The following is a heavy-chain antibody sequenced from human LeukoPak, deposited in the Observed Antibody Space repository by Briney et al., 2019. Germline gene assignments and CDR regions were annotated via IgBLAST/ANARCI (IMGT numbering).Heavy chain of an antibody. D-gene: IGHD6-6*01. CDR1: GFTFSSYP. CDR3: TRGPSRSSGYYYYYYMDV. V-gene: IGHV3-30*01. J-gene: IGHJ6*03. CDR2: ISYDGSDK. Sequence: PGGSLRLSCAASGFTFSSYPIHWVRQAPGKGLEWVALISYDGSDKYYADSVKSRFTISRDNSKNTLYLQMNSLRAEDTSVYYCTRGPSRSSGYYYYYYMDVWGKGATVTVSS.